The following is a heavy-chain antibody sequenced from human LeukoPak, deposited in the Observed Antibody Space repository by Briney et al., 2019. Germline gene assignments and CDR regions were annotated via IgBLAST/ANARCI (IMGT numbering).Heavy chain of an antibody. CDR3: ARVGSPLWFGELLYGLFDY. V-gene: IGHV4-4*02. Sequence: SETLSLTCAVSGGSISSSNWWSWVRQPPGKGLEWIGEIYHSGSTNYNPSLKSRVTISVDKSKNQFSLKLSSVTAADTAVYYCARVGSPLWFGELLYGLFDYWGQGTLVTVSS. CDR2: IYHSGST. D-gene: IGHD3-10*01. CDR1: GGSISSSNW. J-gene: IGHJ4*02.